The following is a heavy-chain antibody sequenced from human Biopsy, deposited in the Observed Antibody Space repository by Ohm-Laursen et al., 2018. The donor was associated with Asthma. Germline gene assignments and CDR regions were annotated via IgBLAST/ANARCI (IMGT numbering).Heavy chain of an antibody. V-gene: IGHV3-30*18. CDR2: ISFDGTNR. J-gene: IGHJ4*02. CDR3: AKEVFPGWELRRGPDS. D-gene: IGHD1-26*01. Sequence: SLRPSCAASGFSLSNYGMHWVRQAPGKGLDWVAVISFDGTNRNYTDSVKGRFTISRDNSRNTLHLEMNSLRAEDTAVYFCAKEVFPGWELRRGPDSWGQGTLVTVSS. CDR1: GFSLSNYG.